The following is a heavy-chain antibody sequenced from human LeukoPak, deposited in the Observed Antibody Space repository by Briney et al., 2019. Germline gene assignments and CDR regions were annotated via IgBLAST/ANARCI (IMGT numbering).Heavy chain of an antibody. CDR2: ISGSGGST. V-gene: IGHV3-23*01. CDR3: AKVYSSGWYWVDY. CDR1: GFTFSSYV. J-gene: IGHJ4*02. Sequence: PGGSLRLSCAASGFTFSSYVMSWVRQAPGKGLEWVSGISGSGGSTNHADSVKGRFTIPRDNSKNTLYLQMNSLRAEDTAEYYCAKVYSSGWYWVDYWGQGTLVTVSS. D-gene: IGHD6-19*01.